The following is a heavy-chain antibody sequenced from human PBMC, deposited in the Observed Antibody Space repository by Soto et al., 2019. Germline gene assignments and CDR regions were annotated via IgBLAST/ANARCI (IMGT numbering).Heavy chain of an antibody. D-gene: IGHD3-10*01. CDR1: GFTFSSYG. J-gene: IGHJ6*02. CDR3: AKVGDRSNYYGMDV. CDR2: ISYDGSNK. V-gene: IGHV3-30*18. Sequence: QVPLVESGGGVVQPGRSLRLSCAASGFTFSSYGMHWVRQAPGKGLEWVAVISYDGSNKYYADSVKGRFTISRDNSKNTLYLQMNSLRAEDTAVYYCAKVGDRSNYYGMDVWGQGTTVTVSS.